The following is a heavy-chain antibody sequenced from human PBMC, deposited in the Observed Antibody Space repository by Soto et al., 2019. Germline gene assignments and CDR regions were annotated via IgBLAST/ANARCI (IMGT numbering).Heavy chain of an antibody. J-gene: IGHJ1*01. CDR3: TRHFPSGWYLQH. Sequence: QVQLQEWGPGLVRPSETLSVTCTVSGGSVSSSSYFWGWIRQPPGKGLEWIGSFYYGGSTYYSPSLKSRVTTFVDTSKNQFSLRLSSVTAADTAVYYCTRHFPSGWYLQHWGQGTLVTVFS. V-gene: IGHV4-39*01. CDR1: GGSVSSSSYF. D-gene: IGHD6-19*01. CDR2: FYYGGST.